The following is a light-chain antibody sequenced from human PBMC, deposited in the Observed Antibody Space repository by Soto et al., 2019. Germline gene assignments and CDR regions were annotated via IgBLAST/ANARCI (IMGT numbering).Light chain of an antibody. V-gene: IGKV3D-15*01. CDR1: QRITRD. J-gene: IGKJ5*01. CDR2: GAS. Sequence: DIVMTQPPATMSVSPGERAILSCSASQRITRDLAGYVQKPGQSPRRVIYGASPWGTGVPPRLAGRGSGTEFTLTIGSLQSEEFAVSDCQQYNCWPITIGQGTRL. CDR3: QQYNCWPIT.